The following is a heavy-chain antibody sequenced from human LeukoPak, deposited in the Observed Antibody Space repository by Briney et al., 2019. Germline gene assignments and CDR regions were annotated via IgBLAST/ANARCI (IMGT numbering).Heavy chain of an antibody. CDR1: GGSISSYY. CDR2: IYTSGST. V-gene: IGHV4-4*07. J-gene: IGHJ4*02. CDR3: ARARSTVGYFDY. Sequence: SETLSLTCTVSGGSISSYYWSWIRQPAGKGLEWIGRIYTSGSTNYNPSLKSRVTISVDKSKNQFSLKLSSVTAADTAVYYCARARSTVGYFDYWGQGSLVTVSS. D-gene: IGHD4-23*01.